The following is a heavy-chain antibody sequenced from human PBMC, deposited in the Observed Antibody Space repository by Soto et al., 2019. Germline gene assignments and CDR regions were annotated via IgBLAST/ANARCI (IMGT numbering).Heavy chain of an antibody. D-gene: IGHD3-22*01. CDR1: GYTFTSYG. CDR2: ISAYNGNT. Sequence: QVQLVQSGAEVKKPGASVKVSCKASGYTFTSYGISWVRQAPGQGLEWMGWISAYNGNTNYAQQLQGRVTMTTDTSTSAAERELRSLRSDDTAVYYCARARITMIVVDPFDYWGQGTLVTVSS. V-gene: IGHV1-18*01. J-gene: IGHJ4*02. CDR3: ARARITMIVVDPFDY.